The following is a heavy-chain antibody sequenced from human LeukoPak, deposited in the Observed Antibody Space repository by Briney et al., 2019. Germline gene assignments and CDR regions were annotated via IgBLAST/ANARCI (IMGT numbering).Heavy chain of an antibody. CDR1: GGTFSSYA. V-gene: IGHV1-69*13. Sequence: GASVKVSCKASGGTFSSYAISWVRQAPGQGLEWMGGIIPIFGTANYAQKFQGRVTITADESTSTAYMELSSLRSEDTAVYYCARVPDPYCTNGVCPSNYYYYGMDVWGQGTTVTVSS. CDR3: ARVPDPYCTNGVCPSNYYYYGMDV. J-gene: IGHJ6*02. CDR2: IIPIFGTA. D-gene: IGHD2-8*01.